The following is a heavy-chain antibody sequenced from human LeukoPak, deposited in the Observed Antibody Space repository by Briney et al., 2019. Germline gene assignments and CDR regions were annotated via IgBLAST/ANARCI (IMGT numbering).Heavy chain of an antibody. J-gene: IGHJ4*02. CDR2: IIPIFGTA. CDR3: ARSNVVVPAAQYFDY. CDR1: GGTFTVFA. Sequence: ASVRASSRVSGGTFTVFAISGGREAPGQGLEWRGGIIPIFGTANYAQKFQGRVTITTDESTSTAYMELSSLRSEDTAVYYCARSNVVVPAAQYFDYWGQGTLVTVSS. V-gene: IGHV1-69*05. D-gene: IGHD2-2*01.